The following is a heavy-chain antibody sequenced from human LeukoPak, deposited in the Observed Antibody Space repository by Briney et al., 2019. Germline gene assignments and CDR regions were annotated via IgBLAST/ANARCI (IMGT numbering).Heavy chain of an antibody. J-gene: IGHJ6*03. D-gene: IGHD3-16*02. CDR2: IYVTGT. CDR1: GGFIGTYY. V-gene: IGHV4-59*08. CDR3: ARHIGGGIEDMDV. Sequence: KPSETLSLTCTVSGGFIGTYYWSWIRQSPGKGLEWIGYIYVTGTRYNPYLQSRVTISVDRSRNQFFLKMSSVTAADTAVYYCARHIGGGIEDMDVWGKGTKVIVSS.